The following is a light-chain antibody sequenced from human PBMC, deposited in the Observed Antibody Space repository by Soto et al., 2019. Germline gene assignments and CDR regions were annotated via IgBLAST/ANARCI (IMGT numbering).Light chain of an antibody. Sequence: DIQMTQSPSSLSASVGDRVTITCRASQSISSYFNWYQQKPGKAPRLLISAASNLQSGVPSRFSGSGSGADFTLTISSLQPEDFATYYCQQSFSTPHTFGQGPKVEIK. V-gene: IGKV1-39*01. CDR3: QQSFSTPHT. CDR1: QSISSY. CDR2: AAS. J-gene: IGKJ1*01.